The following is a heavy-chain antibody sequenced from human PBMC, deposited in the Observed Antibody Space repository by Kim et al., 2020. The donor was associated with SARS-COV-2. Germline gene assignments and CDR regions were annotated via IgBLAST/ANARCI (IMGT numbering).Heavy chain of an antibody. J-gene: IGHJ6*03. Sequence: GGSLRLSCAASGFTFSDYYMSWIRQAPGKGLEWVSYISSSGSTIYYADSVKGRFTISRDNAKNSLYLQMNSLRAEDTAVYYCARVKGGTAMVTRDGYYYYMDVWGKGTTVTVSS. V-gene: IGHV3-11*01. CDR2: ISSSGSTI. CDR1: GFTFSDYY. CDR3: ARVKGGTAMVTRDGYYYYMDV. D-gene: IGHD5-18*01.